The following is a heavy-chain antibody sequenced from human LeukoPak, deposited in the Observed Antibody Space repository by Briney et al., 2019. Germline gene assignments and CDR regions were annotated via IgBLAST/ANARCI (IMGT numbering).Heavy chain of an antibody. D-gene: IGHD2-15*01. CDR2: IYHSGST. V-gene: IGHV4-30-2*01. CDR3: ASSERGRYCSGGSCQSDAFDI. CDR1: GGSISSGGYS. J-gene: IGHJ3*02. Sequence: SETLSLTCAVSGGSISSGGYSWSWIRQPPGKGLEWIGYIYHSGSTYYNPSLKSRVTISVDRSKNQFSLKLSSVTAADTAVYYCASSERGRYCSGGSCQSDAFDIWGQGTMVTVSS.